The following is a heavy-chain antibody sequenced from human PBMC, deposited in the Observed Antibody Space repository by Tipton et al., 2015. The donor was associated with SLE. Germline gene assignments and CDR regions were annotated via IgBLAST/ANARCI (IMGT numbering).Heavy chain of an antibody. CDR2: IHYNRDT. Sequence: TLSLTCTVSGASVSSHYWSWIRQTPGKGLEWIGYIHYNRDTNYHPSLKSRVTISVDTSKNQLSLKLTSVTAADTAVYYCARGSVVADDFWGQGTLVTVSS. J-gene: IGHJ4*02. CDR3: ARGSVVADDF. V-gene: IGHV4-59*02. D-gene: IGHD2-15*01. CDR1: GASVSSHY.